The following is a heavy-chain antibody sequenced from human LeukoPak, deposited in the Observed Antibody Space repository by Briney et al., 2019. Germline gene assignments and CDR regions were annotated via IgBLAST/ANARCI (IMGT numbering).Heavy chain of an antibody. J-gene: IGHJ4*02. V-gene: IGHV4-4*07. CDR3: ARDGRRWELPRFDY. CDR1: GGSISSYY. D-gene: IGHD1-26*01. Sequence: SETLSHTCTVSGGSISSYYWSWIRQPAGRGLEWIGRIYTSGSTNYNPSLKSRVTMSVDTSKNQFSLKLSSVTAADTAVYYCARDGRRWELPRFDYWGQGTLVTVSS. CDR2: IYTSGST.